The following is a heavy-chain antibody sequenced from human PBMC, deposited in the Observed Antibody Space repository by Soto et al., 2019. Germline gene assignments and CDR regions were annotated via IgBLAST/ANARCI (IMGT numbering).Heavy chain of an antibody. J-gene: IGHJ3*02. CDR3: VKNGGAFDI. Sequence: EVQLVESGGGLVQPGGSLRLSFAASGFTFSTFWMSWVRQAPGKGLEWVANTNQDGSEKHYVDSVEGRFTISRDNAKNSLYLQMNSLRAEDTAVYYCVKNGGAFDIWGQGTMVTVSA. V-gene: IGHV3-7*01. CDR1: GFTFSTFW. CDR2: TNQDGSEK. D-gene: IGHD4-17*01.